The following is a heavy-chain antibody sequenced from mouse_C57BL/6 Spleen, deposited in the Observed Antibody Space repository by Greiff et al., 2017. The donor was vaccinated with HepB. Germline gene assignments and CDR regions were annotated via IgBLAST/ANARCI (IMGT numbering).Heavy chain of an antibody. CDR2: ICPGDGDT. V-gene: IGHV1-82*01. CDR1: GYAFSSSW. CDR3: ARLRREAMDY. Sequence: VKLQESGPELVKPGASVKISCKASGYAFSSSWMNWVKQRPGKGLEWIGRICPGDGDTNYNGKFKGKATLTADKSSSTAYMQLSSLTSEDSAVYFCARLRREAMDYWGQGTSVTVSS. J-gene: IGHJ4*01. D-gene: IGHD2-12*01.